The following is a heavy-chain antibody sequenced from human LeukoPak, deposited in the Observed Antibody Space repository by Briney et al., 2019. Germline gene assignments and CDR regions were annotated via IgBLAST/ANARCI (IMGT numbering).Heavy chain of an antibody. V-gene: IGHV4-59*12. CDR1: GGSISSYY. CDR2: IYYSGST. Sequence: SETLSLTCAVSGGSISSYYWSWIRQPPGKGLEWIGSIYYSGSTYYNPSLKSRVTISVDTSKNQFSLKLSSVTAADTAVYYCARIYSSGWYATWYFDLWGRGTLVTVSS. D-gene: IGHD6-19*01. J-gene: IGHJ2*01. CDR3: ARIYSSGWYATWYFDL.